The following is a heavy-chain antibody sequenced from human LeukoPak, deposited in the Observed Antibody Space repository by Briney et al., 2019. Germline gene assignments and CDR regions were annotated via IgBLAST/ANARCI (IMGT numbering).Heavy chain of an antibody. CDR1: GFTFSSYG. Sequence: GGSLRLSCAASGFTFSSYGMHWVRQAPGKGLEWVAFIRYDGSNKYYADSVKGRLTISRDNSKNTLYLQMNSLRAEDTAVYYCAKDQIVVVVAATMAYYYYYMDVWGKGTTVTISS. D-gene: IGHD2-15*01. CDR2: IRYDGSNK. J-gene: IGHJ6*03. CDR3: AKDQIVVVVAATMAYYYYYMDV. V-gene: IGHV3-30*02.